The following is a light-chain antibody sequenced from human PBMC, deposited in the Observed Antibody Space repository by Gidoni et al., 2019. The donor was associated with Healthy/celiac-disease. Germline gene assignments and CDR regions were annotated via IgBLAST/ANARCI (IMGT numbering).Light chain of an antibody. Sequence: DIQMTQSPSSLSASVVDRVTITCRASQSISSYLNWYQQKPGKAPKLLIYAASSLQSGVPSRFSGSGSGTDFTLTISSLQPEDFATYYCQQSYSTPPYTFXXXTKLEIK. CDR2: AAS. J-gene: IGKJ2*01. CDR1: QSISSY. CDR3: QQSYSTPPYT. V-gene: IGKV1-39*01.